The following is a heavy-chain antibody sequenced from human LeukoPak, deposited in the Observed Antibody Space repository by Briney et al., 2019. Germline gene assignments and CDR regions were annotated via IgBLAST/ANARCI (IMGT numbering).Heavy chain of an antibody. V-gene: IGHV1-8*01. D-gene: IGHD3-3*01. Sequence: ASVKVSCKASGYTFTSYDINWVRQATGQGLEWMGWMNPNSGNTGYAQKFQGRVTMTRNTSISTAYMELSSLRSEDTAVYYCARGSLRFLEWLSIYPPLHYYYGMDVWGQGTTVTVSS. CDR3: ARGSLRFLEWLSIYPPLHYYYGMDV. J-gene: IGHJ6*02. CDR1: GYTFTSYD. CDR2: MNPNSGNT.